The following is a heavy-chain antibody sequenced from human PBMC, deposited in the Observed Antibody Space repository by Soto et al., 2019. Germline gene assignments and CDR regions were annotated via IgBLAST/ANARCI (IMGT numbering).Heavy chain of an antibody. J-gene: IGHJ5*02. V-gene: IGHV5-51*01. D-gene: IGHD2-2*01. CDR2: IYPGDSDT. Sequence: GESLKISCKGSGYSFTSYWIGWVRQMPGKGLEWMGIIYPGDSDTRYSPSFQGQVTISADKSISTAYLQWSSLKASDTAMYYCARYGVVVPAAIPHNWFDPWGQGTLVTVSS. CDR1: GYSFTSYW. CDR3: ARYGVVVPAAIPHNWFDP.